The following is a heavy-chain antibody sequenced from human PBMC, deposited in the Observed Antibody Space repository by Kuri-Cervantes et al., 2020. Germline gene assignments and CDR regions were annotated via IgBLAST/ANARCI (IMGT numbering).Heavy chain of an antibody. CDR3: ARGDGSGIPGPLYYYYMDV. J-gene: IGHJ6*03. CDR2: INPNSGGT. V-gene: IGHV1-2*02. Sequence: ASVKVSCKASGYTFTGYYMYWVRQAPGQGLEWMGWINPNSGGTNYVQKFQGRVTMTRDTSISTAYMELNSLRSEDTAVYYCARGDGSGIPGPLYYYYMDVWGKGTTVTVSS. D-gene: IGHD3-10*01. CDR1: GYTFTGYY.